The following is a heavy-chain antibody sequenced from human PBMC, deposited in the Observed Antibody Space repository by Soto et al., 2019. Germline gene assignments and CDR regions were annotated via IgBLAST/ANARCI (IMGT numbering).Heavy chain of an antibody. Sequence: AETLSLTCIVSVGSVSSSNWWSFVRQPPGKGLEWIGEIYHSGSTTYNPSLKSRATISVDKSENQFSLRLKSVTAADTAVYYCASVGSDYDNSGYYLPWGPGTLVTVSS. CDR2: IYHSGST. J-gene: IGHJ5*02. D-gene: IGHD3-22*01. V-gene: IGHV4-4*02. CDR3: ASVGSDYDNSGYYLP. CDR1: VGSVSSSNW.